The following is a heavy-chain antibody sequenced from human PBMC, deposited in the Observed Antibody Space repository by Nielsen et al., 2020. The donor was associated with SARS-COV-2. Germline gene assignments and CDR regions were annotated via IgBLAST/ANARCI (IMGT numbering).Heavy chain of an antibody. CDR1: GGSISSSSYY. CDR3: ARGTSAIAAAALDP. V-gene: IGHV4-39*07. Sequence: SDTLSLTCTVSGGSISSSSYYWGWIRQPPGKGLEWIGSIYYSGSTYYNPSLKSRVTISVDTSQNQFSLKLSSVTAADTAVYYCARGTSAIAAAALDPWGQGTLVTVSS. D-gene: IGHD6-13*01. CDR2: IYYSGST. J-gene: IGHJ5*02.